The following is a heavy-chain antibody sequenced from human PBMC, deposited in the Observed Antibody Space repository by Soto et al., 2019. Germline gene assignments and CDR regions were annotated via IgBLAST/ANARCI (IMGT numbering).Heavy chain of an antibody. V-gene: IGHV1-69*02. D-gene: IGHD6-13*01. Sequence: QVQLVQSGAEVKKPGSSVKVSCKASGGTFSSYTISWVRQAPGQGLEWMGRIIPILGIANYEQKFQVRVTITADQSTRTAYMELGSLRSEDTAVYYCARPRRAWGAAAGFDYWGQGTLVTVSS. CDR1: GGTFSSYT. J-gene: IGHJ4*02. CDR3: ARPRRAWGAAAGFDY. CDR2: IIPILGIA.